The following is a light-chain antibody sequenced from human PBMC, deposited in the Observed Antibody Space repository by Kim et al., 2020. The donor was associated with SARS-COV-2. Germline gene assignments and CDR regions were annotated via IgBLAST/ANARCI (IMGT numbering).Light chain of an antibody. J-gene: IGLJ2*01. V-gene: IGLV3-27*01. Sequence: SYELTQPSSVSVSPGQTARITCSGDVLAKKYARWFQQKPGQAPVLVIYKDSERPSGIPERFSGSSSETTVTLTIRGAQVEDEADYYCYSAADKNVVFGGGTQLTVL. CDR3: YSAADKNVV. CDR2: KDS. CDR1: VLAKKY.